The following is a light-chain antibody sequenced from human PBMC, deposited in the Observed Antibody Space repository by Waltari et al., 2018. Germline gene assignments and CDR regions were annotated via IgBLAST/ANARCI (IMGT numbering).Light chain of an antibody. CDR1: SSDVGGENY. CDR2: EVT. CDR3: SSYSTSKTPVV. Sequence: QSALTQPAFVSGSRGQTITISCTGASSDVGGENYVPWYQHHPGRVPKLLIYEVTNRPSDISTRFSGAKSGNTASLVISGVQAEDEADYYCSSYSTSKTPVVFGGGTKLTV. J-gene: IGLJ2*01. V-gene: IGLV2-14*01.